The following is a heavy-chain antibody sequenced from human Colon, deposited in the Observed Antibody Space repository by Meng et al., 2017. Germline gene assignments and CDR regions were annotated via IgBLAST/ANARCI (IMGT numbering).Heavy chain of an antibody. CDR3: ARDRKHYGERGWFDP. V-gene: IGHV4-30-4*01. CDR2: IYYSGST. J-gene: IGHJ5*02. D-gene: IGHD4-17*01. CDR1: GGSISSGDYY. Sequence: QVQRQEAGAGLVHPSQTLSLTCTVSGGSISSGDYYWSWIRQPPGKGLEWIGYIYYSGSTYSNASLKSRVTISIDRSKNQFSLKLSSVTAADTAVYYCARDRKHYGERGWFDPWGQGTLVTVSS.